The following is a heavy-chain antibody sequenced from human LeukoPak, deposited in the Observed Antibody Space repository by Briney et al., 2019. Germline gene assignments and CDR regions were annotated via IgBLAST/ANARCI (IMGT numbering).Heavy chain of an antibody. D-gene: IGHD3-22*01. V-gene: IGHV3-15*01. J-gene: IGHJ4*02. Sequence: PGGSLRLSCAASGFTFSNAWMSRVRQAPGRGLEWIGRIKSKTDGGTTDYAAPVKGRFTISRDDSKNTLYLQMNSLKTEDTAVYYCTTGLNYYDSSEDYWGQGTLVTVSS. CDR3: TTGLNYYDSSEDY. CDR2: IKSKTDGGTT. CDR1: GFTFSNAW.